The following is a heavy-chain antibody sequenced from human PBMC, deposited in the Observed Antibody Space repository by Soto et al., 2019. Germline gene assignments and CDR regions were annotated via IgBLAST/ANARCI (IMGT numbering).Heavy chain of an antibody. Sequence: QVQLVQSGAEVKKPGSSVKVSCKSSGGTFSSHSINWVRQAPGQGLEWMGGIIPIFGPANFAKKFQGLVKITADESTTTAYMEVSTLTSEDTAVYYCATGSVTSTGVRMGSRYSSMDVLVQGTTVTGSA. D-gene: IGHD5-18*01. CDR2: IIPIFGPA. J-gene: IGHJ6*01. CDR3: ATGSVTSTGVRMGSRYSSMDV. V-gene: IGHV1-69*01. CDR1: GGTFSSHS.